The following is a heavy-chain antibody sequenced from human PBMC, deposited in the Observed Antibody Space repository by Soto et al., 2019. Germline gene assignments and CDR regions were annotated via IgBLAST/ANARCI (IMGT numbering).Heavy chain of an antibody. Sequence: GGSLRLSCAASGFTFSSYAMTWVRQAPGKGLERDSAISGSGVYTYYANSVKGRFTISRDNSKNTLYLQLNSLRAEDTAVYYCAKYCCGSTSYQCDYWGQGTRVTVSS. V-gene: IGHV3-23*01. J-gene: IGHJ4*02. CDR3: AKYCCGSTSYQCDY. CDR2: ISGSGVYT. D-gene: IGHD2-2*01. CDR1: GFTFSSYA.